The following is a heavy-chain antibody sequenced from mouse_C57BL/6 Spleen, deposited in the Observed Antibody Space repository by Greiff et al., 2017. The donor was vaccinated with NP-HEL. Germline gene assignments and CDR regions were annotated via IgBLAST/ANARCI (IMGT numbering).Heavy chain of an antibody. V-gene: IGHV1-69*01. CDR1: GYTFTSYW. CDR3: ARSDDGYYDGFAY. CDR2: IDPSDSYT. J-gene: IGHJ3*01. D-gene: IGHD2-3*01. Sequence: QVQLQQPGAELVMPGASVKLSCKASGYTFTSYWMHWVKQRPGQGLEWIGEIDPSDSYTNYNQKFKGKSTLTVDKSSSTAYMQLISLTSEDSAVDYCARSDDGYYDGFAYWGQGTLVTVSA.